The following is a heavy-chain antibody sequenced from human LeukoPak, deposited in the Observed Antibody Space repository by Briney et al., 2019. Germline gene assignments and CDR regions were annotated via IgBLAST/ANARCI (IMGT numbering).Heavy chain of an antibody. J-gene: IGHJ3*02. CDR2: INSDGSST. CDR1: GFTLSSYW. V-gene: IGHV3-74*01. CDR3: ARVQGHPPNGLDI. D-gene: IGHD2-8*01. Sequence: GGSLRLSCAASGFTLSSYWMHWVRQAPGKGLVWVSRINSDGSSTSYADSVKGRFAISRDNAKNTVYLQRNSLRADDTAVYYCARVQGHPPNGLDIWGQGTMVTVSS.